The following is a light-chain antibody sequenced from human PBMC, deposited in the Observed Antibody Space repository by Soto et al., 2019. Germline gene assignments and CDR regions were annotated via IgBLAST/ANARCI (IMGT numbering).Light chain of an antibody. CDR2: WAS. CDR1: QSVLYSSNSKNY. J-gene: IGKJ2*01. CDR3: QQYYTTPYT. V-gene: IGKV4-1*01. Sequence: DIVMTQSPDSLAVSLGEGVTINCKSAQSVLYSSNSKNYLAWYQQKPGQPPKLLIYWASTRESGVPDRFSGSGSGTDFTLTISSLQAEDVAVYYCQQYYTTPYTFGQGTKVDI.